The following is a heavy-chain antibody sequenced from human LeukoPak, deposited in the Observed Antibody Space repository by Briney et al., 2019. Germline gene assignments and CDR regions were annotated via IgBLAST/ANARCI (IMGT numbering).Heavy chain of an antibody. D-gene: IGHD5-18*01. V-gene: IGHV4-59*08. Sequence: PSETLSLTCTVPGGSIRRYYWSWIRQTPGKGLEWIGYIKYSVKTNYNPSLKSRVTISVDTSKNQFSLKLNSMTAADTAVYYCARHAEGYDAFDLWGHGTVVTVSS. J-gene: IGHJ3*01. CDR3: ARHAEGYDAFDL. CDR1: GGSIRRYY. CDR2: IKYSVKT.